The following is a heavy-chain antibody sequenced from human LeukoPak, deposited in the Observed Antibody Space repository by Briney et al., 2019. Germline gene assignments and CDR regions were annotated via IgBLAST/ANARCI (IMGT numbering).Heavy chain of an antibody. J-gene: IGHJ5*02. CDR1: GGSISSGSYY. CDR3: ARGFPYWFDP. V-gene: IGHV4-61*02. CDR2: IYSSGST. Sequence: SETLSLTCTVSGGSISSGSYYWSWIRQPAGKGLEWIGRIYSSGSTNYNPSLKSRVTISLETSKNQFSLKLSSVTAADTAVYYCARGFPYWFDPWGQGTLVTVSS.